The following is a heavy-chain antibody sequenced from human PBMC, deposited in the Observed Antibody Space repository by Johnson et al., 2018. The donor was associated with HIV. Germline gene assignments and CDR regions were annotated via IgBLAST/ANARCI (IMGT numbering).Heavy chain of an antibody. Sequence: VQLVESGGGVVRPGGSLRLSCAASGFRFDDHGMSWVRQAPGKGLEWVSGISWNGGSTQYTASVKGRFTVSRDNAKNSLYLQMNRLRAEDTAVYYCAKVGSGYSSSSWGQGTMVTVSS. CDR1: GFRFDDHG. CDR3: AKVGSGYSSSS. CDR2: ISWNGGST. D-gene: IGHD6-13*01. J-gene: IGHJ3*01. V-gene: IGHV3-20*04.